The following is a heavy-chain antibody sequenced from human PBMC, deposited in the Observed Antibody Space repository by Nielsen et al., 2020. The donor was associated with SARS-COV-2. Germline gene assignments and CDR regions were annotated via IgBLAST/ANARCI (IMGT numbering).Heavy chain of an antibody. V-gene: IGHV5-51*01. CDR1: GYSFTSYW. D-gene: IGHD3-9*01. J-gene: IGHJ4*02. CDR2: IYPGDSDT. CDR3: ARSVNILTGYYPFDY. Sequence: GGSLRLSCKGSGYSFTSYWIGWVRQMPGKGLEWMGIIYPGDSDTRYSPSFQGQVTISADKSISTAYLQWSSLKASDTAMYYCARSVNILTGYYPFDYWGQGTLVTVSS.